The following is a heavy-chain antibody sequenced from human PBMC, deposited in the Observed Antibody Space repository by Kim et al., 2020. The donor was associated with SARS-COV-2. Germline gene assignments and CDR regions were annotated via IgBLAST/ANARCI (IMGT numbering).Heavy chain of an antibody. D-gene: IGHD3-10*01. V-gene: IGHV3-23*01. CDR2: ISGSGGST. CDR3: AKDLSLYYYYYGSGSTEGVFDY. J-gene: IGHJ4*02. Sequence: GGSLRLSCAASGFTFSSYAMSWVRQAPGKGLEWVSAISGSGGSTYYADSVKGRFTISRDNSKNTLYLQMNSLRAEDTAVYYCAKDLSLYYYYYGSGSTEGVFDYWGQGTLVTVSS. CDR1: GFTFSSYA.